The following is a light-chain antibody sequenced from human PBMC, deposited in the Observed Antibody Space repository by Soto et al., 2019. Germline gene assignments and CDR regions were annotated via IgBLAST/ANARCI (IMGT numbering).Light chain of an antibody. CDR2: WAS. CDR3: QQYYSTPYT. Sequence: DIVMTQSPDSLAVSLGERATINCKSSQSVLYSSNNKNYLAWYQQKPGQPPKLLIYWASTRESGVPDGFSGSGSVTDFTLTISSLQAEDVAVYYCQQYYSTPYTFGQGTKLEIK. V-gene: IGKV4-1*01. J-gene: IGKJ2*01. CDR1: QSVLYSSNNKNY.